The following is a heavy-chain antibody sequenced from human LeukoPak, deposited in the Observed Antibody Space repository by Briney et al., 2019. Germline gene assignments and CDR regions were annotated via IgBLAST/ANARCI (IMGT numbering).Heavy chain of an antibody. CDR1: RFTFSNYN. V-gene: IGHV3-21*01. CDR3: ARDPYNGAYSEGYYYYYMDV. CDR2: ITSSSSYP. Sequence: MPGRSLRLSCAASRFTFSNYNMNSVRQAPGKRLEWLSAITSSSSYPFYADSVKGRFTISRDNAQNSLYLQMNSLRVEDTAIYYCARDPYNGAYSEGYYYYYMDVWGKGTTVTVSS. D-gene: IGHD1-1*01. J-gene: IGHJ6*03.